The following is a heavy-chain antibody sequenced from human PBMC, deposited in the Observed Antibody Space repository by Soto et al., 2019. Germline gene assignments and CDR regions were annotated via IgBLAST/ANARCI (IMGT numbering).Heavy chain of an antibody. D-gene: IGHD3-10*01. CDR3: ANPGDRDYYYGMDV. CDR1: GFTFSSYA. CDR2: ISGSGGST. V-gene: IGHV3-23*01. J-gene: IGHJ6*02. Sequence: GGSLRLSCAASGFTFSSYAMSWVRQAPGKGLEWVSAISGSGGSTYYADSVKGRFTISRDNSKNTLYLQMNSLRAEDTAVHYCANPGDRDYYYGMDVWGQGTTVTVSS.